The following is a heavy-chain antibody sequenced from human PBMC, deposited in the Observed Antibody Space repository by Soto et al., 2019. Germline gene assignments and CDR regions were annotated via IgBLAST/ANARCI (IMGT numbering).Heavy chain of an antibody. J-gene: IGHJ6*02. Sequence: QVQLVQSGAEVKKPGSSLRVSCKASGGSFRSSAFSWVRQAPGQGLEWTGGVIPMFGTPKNAQKFQTRVTIAADEFTRTVYMELSSLTSEDTDIYYCARAYDVRSGNYYGMDVWGQGTTVTVSS. CDR2: VIPMFGTP. CDR1: GGSFRSSA. CDR3: ARAYDVRSGNYYGMDV. V-gene: IGHV1-69*01. D-gene: IGHD3-3*01.